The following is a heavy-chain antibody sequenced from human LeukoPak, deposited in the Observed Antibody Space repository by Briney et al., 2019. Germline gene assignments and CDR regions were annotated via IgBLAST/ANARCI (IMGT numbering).Heavy chain of an antibody. CDR2: IYPSDSGT. J-gene: IGHJ4*02. D-gene: IGHD3-22*01. V-gene: IGHV5-51*01. CDR3: ARLLIVDYYFDY. Sequence: GESLKISCKTSGYSFTDYWIGWVRQMPGKGLEWMGFIYPSDSGTRYSPSFQGQVTISADKSISTVYLYWSSLRASDTAMYYCARLLIVDYYFDYWGQGTLVTVSS. CDR1: GYSFTDYW.